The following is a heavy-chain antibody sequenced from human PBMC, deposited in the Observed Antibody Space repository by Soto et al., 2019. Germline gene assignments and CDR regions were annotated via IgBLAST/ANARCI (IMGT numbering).Heavy chain of an antibody. CDR2: IYYSGST. J-gene: IGHJ5*02. CDR1: GASISSYY. Sequence: PSEPLSLTCTVSGASISSYYWSWIRHPPGKGLEWIGYIYYSGSTNYNPSLKSRVTISVDTSKNQFSLKLSSVTAADTAVYYCARDALGADWFDPWCQGTLLTIFS. CDR3: ARDALGADWFDP. D-gene: IGHD1-26*01. V-gene: IGHV4-59*01.